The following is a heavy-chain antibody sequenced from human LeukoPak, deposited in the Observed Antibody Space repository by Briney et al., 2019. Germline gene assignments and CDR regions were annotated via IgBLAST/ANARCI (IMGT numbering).Heavy chain of an antibody. CDR1: GFTFSSYI. D-gene: IGHD3-3*01. CDR2: ISSSSSTI. Sequence: GGSLRLSCAASGFTFSSYIMNWVRQAPGKGLEWVSYISSSSSTIYYADSVKGRFTISRDNAKNSLYLQMNSLRDEDTAVYYCARGGTDFWRGFYSRTPDHWGQGVLVIVSS. J-gene: IGHJ5*02. V-gene: IGHV3-48*02. CDR3: ARGGTDFWRGFYSRTPDH.